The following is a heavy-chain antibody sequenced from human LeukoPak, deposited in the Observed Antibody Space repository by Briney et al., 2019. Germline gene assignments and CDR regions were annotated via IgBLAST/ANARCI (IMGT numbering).Heavy chain of an antibody. CDR1: GYTFTSYG. D-gene: IGHD2-2*01. J-gene: IGHJ4*02. V-gene: IGHV1-18*01. Sequence: ASVKVSCKASGYTFTSYGISWVRQAPGQGLEWMGWISAYNGNTNYAQKLQGRVTMTTDTSTSTAYMELRSLRSDDTAVCYCARDYRPAAASTPSDYWGQGTLVTVSS. CDR2: ISAYNGNT. CDR3: ARDYRPAAASTPSDY.